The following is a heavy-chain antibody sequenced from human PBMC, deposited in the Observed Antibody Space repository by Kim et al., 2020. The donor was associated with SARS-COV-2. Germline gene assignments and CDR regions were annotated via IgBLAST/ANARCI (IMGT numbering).Heavy chain of an antibody. CDR3: ATFMVRGVIIFDY. CDR1: GGSFSGYY. Sequence: SETLSLTCAVYGGSFSGYYWSWIRQPPGKGLEWIGEINHSGSTNYNPSLKSRVTISVDTSKNQFSLKLSSVTAADTAVYYCATFMVRGVIIFDYWGQGTLVTVSS. V-gene: IGHV4-34*01. J-gene: IGHJ4*02. D-gene: IGHD3-10*01. CDR2: INHSGST.